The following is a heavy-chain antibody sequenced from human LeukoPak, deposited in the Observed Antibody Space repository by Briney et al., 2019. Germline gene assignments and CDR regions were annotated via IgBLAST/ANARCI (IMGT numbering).Heavy chain of an antibody. CDR1: GGSFSCYY. J-gene: IGHJ4*02. Sequence: SETLSLTCAVYGGSFSCYYWSWIRQPPGKGLEWIGEINHSGSTNYNPSLKSRVTISVDTSKNQFSLKLSSVTAADTAVYYCARGFWAGYFTYWGQGTLVTVSS. V-gene: IGHV4-34*01. CDR2: INHSGST. CDR3: ARGFWAGYFTY. D-gene: IGHD3/OR15-3a*01.